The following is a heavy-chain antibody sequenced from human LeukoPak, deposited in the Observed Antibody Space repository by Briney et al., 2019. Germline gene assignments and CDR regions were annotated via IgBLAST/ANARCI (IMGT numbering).Heavy chain of an antibody. J-gene: IGHJ4*02. CDR1: GFTFSSYD. V-gene: IGHV3-13*04. D-gene: IGHD6-6*01. CDR3: ARVSIAAHDY. CDR2: IGTAGDT. Sequence: SGGSLRLSCAASGFTFSSYDMHWVRQATGKGLEWVSAIGTAGDTYYPGSVKGRFTISRENAKNSLYPQMNSLRAGDTAVYYCARVSIAAHDYWGQGTLVTVSS.